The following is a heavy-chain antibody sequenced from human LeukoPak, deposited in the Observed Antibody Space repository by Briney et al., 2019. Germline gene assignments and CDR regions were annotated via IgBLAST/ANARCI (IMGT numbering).Heavy chain of an antibody. CDR1: GYTFTGYY. CDR2: INPNSGGT. D-gene: IGHD1-26*01. CDR3: ARLKGATKFDY. J-gene: IGHJ4*02. V-gene: IGHV1-2*06. Sequence: ASVKVSCKASGYTFTGYYMHWVRQAPGQGLGWMGRINPNSGGTNYAQKFQGRVTMTRDTSISTAYMELSRLRSDDTAVYYCARLKGATKFDYWGQGTLVTVSS.